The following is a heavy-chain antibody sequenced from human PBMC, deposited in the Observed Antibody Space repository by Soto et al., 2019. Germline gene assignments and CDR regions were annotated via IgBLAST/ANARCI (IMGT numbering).Heavy chain of an antibody. CDR3: AREARNYYDSSGYY. CDR2: IKQDGSEK. Sequence: LIRSCAASGFTFSGYCMSWVRQAPGKGLEWVANIKQDGSEKYYVDSVKGRFTISRDNAKNSLYLQMSSLRAEDTAVYYCAREARNYYDSSGYYWGQGTLVTVSS. CDR1: GFTFSGYC. J-gene: IGHJ4*02. D-gene: IGHD3-22*01. V-gene: IGHV3-7*01.